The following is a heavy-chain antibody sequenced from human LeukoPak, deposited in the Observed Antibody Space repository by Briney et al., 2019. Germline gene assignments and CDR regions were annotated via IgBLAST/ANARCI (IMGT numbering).Heavy chain of an antibody. CDR2: ISSSGDTI. J-gene: IGHJ4*02. V-gene: IGHV3-11*04. Sequence: PGGSLRLSCAGSGFTFRNYYMSWIRQAPGKGLEWVSYISSSGDTIYYADSVKGRFTISRDNAKNSLYLQMNSLRAEDTAVYYCARDGCSSTSCYADCWGQGTLVTVSS. CDR3: ARDGCSSTSCYADC. CDR1: GFTFRNYY. D-gene: IGHD2-2*01.